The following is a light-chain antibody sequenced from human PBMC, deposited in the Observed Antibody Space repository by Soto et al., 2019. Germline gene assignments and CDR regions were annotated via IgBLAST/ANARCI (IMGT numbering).Light chain of an antibody. V-gene: IGLV1-44*01. CDR1: SSNIGSNT. CDR2: SNN. J-gene: IGLJ3*02. Sequence: QSVLTQPPSASGTPGQRVTISCSGTSSNIGSNTINWYQQLPGTAPKLLIYSNNQRPSGVPDRCSGSKTGTSASLAISGRRHEDEADYYCAAWDDSLNGGVFGGGTKLTVL. CDR3: AAWDDSLNGGV.